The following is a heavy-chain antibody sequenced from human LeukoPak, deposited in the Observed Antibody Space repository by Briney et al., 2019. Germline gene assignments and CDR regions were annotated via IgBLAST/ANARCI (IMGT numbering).Heavy chain of an antibody. J-gene: IGHJ4*02. CDR1: GYSLTELS. D-gene: IGHD3-22*01. CDR3: ATGPTMTEPDTSPGLLDF. V-gene: IGHV1-24*01. Sequence: GASVKVSCKVSGYSLTELSTHWVRQAPGKGLEWMGGVDPESGAAMYAQKLQGRVTMTEDTSTDTAYMELNSLTSDDTAVYYCATGPTMTEPDTSPGLLDFWGQGTLVTVSS. CDR2: VDPESGAA.